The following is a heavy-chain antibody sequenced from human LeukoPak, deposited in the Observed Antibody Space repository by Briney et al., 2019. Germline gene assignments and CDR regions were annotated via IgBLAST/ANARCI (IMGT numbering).Heavy chain of an antibody. Sequence: GASVTVSCMDSGYTFNSYDIHWVRQATGQGLEWMGWMNPNSGNKGYAQKIQGRVTMTRNTSISTAYMELSSLRSEDTAVYYCAGGRWVPAANGPCWDYYYYYMDVWGKGTTVTVSS. CDR3: AGGRWVPAANGPCWDYYYYYMDV. CDR2: MNPNSGNK. CDR1: GYTFNSYD. D-gene: IGHD2-2*01. V-gene: IGHV1-8*01. J-gene: IGHJ6*03.